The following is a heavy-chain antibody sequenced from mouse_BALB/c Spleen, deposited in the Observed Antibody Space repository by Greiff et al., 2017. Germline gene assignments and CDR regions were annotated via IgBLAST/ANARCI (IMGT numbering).Heavy chain of an antibody. D-gene: IGHD2-1*01. Sequence: VQLQQSGAELMKPGASVKISCKATGYTFSSYWIEWVKQRPGHGLEWIGEILPGSGSTNYNEKFKGKATFTADTSSNTAYMQLSSLTSEDSAVYYCARRDYGNGGDYWGQGTSVTVSS. V-gene: IGHV1-9*01. CDR1: GYTFSSYW. CDR2: ILPGSGST. CDR3: ARRDYGNGGDY. J-gene: IGHJ4*01.